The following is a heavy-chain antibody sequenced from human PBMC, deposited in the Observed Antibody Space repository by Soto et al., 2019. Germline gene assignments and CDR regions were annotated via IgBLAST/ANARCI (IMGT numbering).Heavy chain of an antibody. CDR1: GFTFSSYA. CDR2: ISYDGSNK. J-gene: IGHJ4*02. Sequence: GGSLRLSCAASGFTFSSYAMHWVRQAPGKGLEWVAVISYDGSNKYYADSVKGRFTISRDNSKNTLYLQMNSLRAEDTAVYYCATFHPRAYLDYWGQGTLVTVSS. CDR3: ATFHPRAYLDY. V-gene: IGHV3-30-3*01.